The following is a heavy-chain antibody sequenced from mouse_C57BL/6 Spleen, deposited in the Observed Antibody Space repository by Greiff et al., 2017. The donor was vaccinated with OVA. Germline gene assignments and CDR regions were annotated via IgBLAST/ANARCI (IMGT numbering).Heavy chain of an antibody. CDR3: ARAYDGYYDAMDY. CDR1: GYTFTSYW. CDR2: IYPGSGST. D-gene: IGHD2-3*01. Sequence: VQLQQPGAELVKPGASVKMSCKASGYTFTSYWITWVKQRPGQGLEWIGDIYPGSGSTNYNEKFKSKATLTVDTSSSTAYMQLSSLTSEDSAVYDCARAYDGYYDAMDYWGQGTSVTVSS. V-gene: IGHV1-55*01. J-gene: IGHJ4*01.